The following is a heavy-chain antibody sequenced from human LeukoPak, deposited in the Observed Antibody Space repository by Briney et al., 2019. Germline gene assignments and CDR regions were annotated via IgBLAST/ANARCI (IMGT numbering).Heavy chain of an antibody. J-gene: IGHJ4*02. CDR1: GFTFSSYG. V-gene: IGHV3-23*01. CDR2: ISGSGGST. Sequence: GGSLRLSCAASGFTFSSYGMRWVRQAPGKVLEWVSAISGSGGSTYYADSVKGRFTISRDNSKNTLYLQMHSLRAEDTAVYYCAKGEKYNWNNWGQGTLVTVSS. CDR3: AKGEKYNWNN. D-gene: IGHD1-20*01.